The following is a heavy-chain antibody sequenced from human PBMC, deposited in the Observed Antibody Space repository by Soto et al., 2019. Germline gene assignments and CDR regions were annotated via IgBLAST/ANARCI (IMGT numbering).Heavy chain of an antibody. J-gene: IGHJ6*02. CDR1: GFTVSSNY. D-gene: IGHD3-10*01. V-gene: IGHV3-53*01. Sequence: GGSLRLSCAASGFTVSSNYMSWVRQAPGKGLEWVSVIYSGGSTYYADSVKGRFTISRDNSKNTLYLQMNSLRAEDTAVYYCARYYYGSGSEYYYYYYGMDVWGQGTTVTSP. CDR2: IYSGGST. CDR3: ARYYYGSGSEYYYYYYGMDV.